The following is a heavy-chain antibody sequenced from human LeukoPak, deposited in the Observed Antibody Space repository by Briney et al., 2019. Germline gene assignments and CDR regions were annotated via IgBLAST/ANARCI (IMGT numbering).Heavy chain of an antibody. J-gene: IGHJ4*02. CDR1: GGSISSSSYY. CDR3: ARAPEPSWVDY. D-gene: IGHD1-14*01. CDR2: IYYSGST. Sequence: SETLSLTCAVSGGSISSSSYYWGWIRQPPGKGLEWIGSIYYSGSTYYNPSLKSRVTISVDTSKNQFSLKLSSVTAADTAVYYCARAPEPSWVDYWGQGTLVTVSS. V-gene: IGHV4-39*07.